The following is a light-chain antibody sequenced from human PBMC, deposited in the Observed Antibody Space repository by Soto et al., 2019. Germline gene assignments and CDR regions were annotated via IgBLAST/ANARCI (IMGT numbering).Light chain of an antibody. CDR3: QCYDSSLSGWV. CDR1: SSNIGAGYN. CDR2: GNS. Sequence: QSVLTQPPSVSGAPGQRVTISCTGSSSNIGAGYNVHWYPQLPGTAPKLLFYGNSNRPSGVPDRFSGSKSGTSASLALTGLQAEDEADYYCQCYDSSLSGWVFGGGTKLTVL. V-gene: IGLV1-40*01. J-gene: IGLJ3*02.